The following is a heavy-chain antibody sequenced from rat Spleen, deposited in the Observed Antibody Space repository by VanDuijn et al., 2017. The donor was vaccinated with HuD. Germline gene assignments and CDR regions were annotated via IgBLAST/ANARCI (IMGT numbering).Heavy chain of an antibody. D-gene: IGHD1-1*01. CDR2: IRYDGSST. V-gene: IGHV5-20*01. CDR1: GFTFSNYD. CDR3: TTAFITTVADYWYFDF. Sequence: EVQLVESGGGLVQPGRSMKLSCAASGFTFSNYDMAWVRQAPTKGLEWVASIRYDGSSTYYRDSVKARFTISRDNAKSTLYLQMDSLRSEDTATYYCTTAFITTVADYWYFDFWGPGTMVTVSS. J-gene: IGHJ1*01.